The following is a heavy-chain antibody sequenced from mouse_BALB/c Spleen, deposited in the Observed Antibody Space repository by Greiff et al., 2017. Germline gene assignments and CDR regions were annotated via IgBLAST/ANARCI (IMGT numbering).Heavy chain of an antibody. CDR1: GYSITSDYA. J-gene: IGHJ2*01. V-gene: IGHV3-2*02. CDR3: ARGKLGYGHFDY. Sequence: VQLQQSGPGLVKPSQSLSLTCTVTGYSITSDYAWNWIRQFPGNKLEWMGYISYSGSTSYNPSLKSRISITRDTSKNQFFLQLNSVTTEDTATYYCARGKLGYGHFDYWGQGTTLTVSS. CDR2: ISYSGST. D-gene: IGHD1-2*01.